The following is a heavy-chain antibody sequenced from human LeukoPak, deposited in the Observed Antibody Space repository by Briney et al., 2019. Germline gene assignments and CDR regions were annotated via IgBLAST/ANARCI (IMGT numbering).Heavy chain of an antibody. CDR1: GFTFTSSA. CDR2: IVVGSGNT. D-gene: IGHD2-15*01. V-gene: IGHV1-58*02. CDR3: AKNGDRGAYCSGGTCYPYYYYNMGV. J-gene: IGHJ6*03. Sequence: SVKVSCKASGFTFTSSAMQWARQARGQRLEWIGWIVVGSGNTNYAQKFQERVTITRDMSTSTAYMELSSLRAEDTAIYSCAKNGDRGAYCSGGTCYPYYYYNMGVWGKGTTVTISS.